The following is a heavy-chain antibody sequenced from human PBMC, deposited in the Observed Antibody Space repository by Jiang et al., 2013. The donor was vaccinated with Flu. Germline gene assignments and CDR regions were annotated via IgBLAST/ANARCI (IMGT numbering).Heavy chain of an antibody. V-gene: IGHV4-39*01. J-gene: IGHJ6*02. CDR1: GGSISSSSYY. D-gene: IGHD6-13*01. CDR2: IYYSGST. Sequence: GSGLVKPSETLSLTCTVSGGSISSSSYYWGWIRQPPGKGLEWIGSIYYSGSTYYNPSLKSRVTISVDTSKNQFSLKLSSVTAADTAVYYCARHAERQQLPRVYYYYYYGMDVWGQGTTVTVSS. CDR3: ARHAERQQLPRVYYYYYYGMDV.